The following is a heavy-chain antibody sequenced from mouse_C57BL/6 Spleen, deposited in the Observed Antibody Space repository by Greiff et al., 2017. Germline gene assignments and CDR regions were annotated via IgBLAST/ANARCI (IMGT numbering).Heavy chain of an antibody. CDR1: GYTFTSYW. D-gene: IGHD2-3*01. V-gene: IGHV1-69*01. J-gene: IGHJ2*01. CDR3: ARGGYYPYYFDY. CDR2: IDPSDSYT. Sequence: VQLQQPGAELVMPGASVKLSCKASGYTFTSYWMHWVKQRPGQGLEWIGEIDPSDSYTNYNQKFKGKSTLTVDKSSSTAYMQLSSLPSEDSAVYFCARGGYYPYYFDYWGQGTTLTVSS.